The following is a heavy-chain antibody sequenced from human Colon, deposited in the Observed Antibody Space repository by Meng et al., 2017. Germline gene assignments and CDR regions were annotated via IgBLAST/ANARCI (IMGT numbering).Heavy chain of an antibody. CDR3: ARERVATTAVDF. CDR1: GVTFNNCA. J-gene: IGHJ4*02. V-gene: IGHV1-69*01. D-gene: IGHD1-1*01. CDR2: IIPIFGKT. Sequence: QVDLVQTGGEVRRPGSSVKLSCKASGVTFNNCAFNWVRQAPGQGLEWMGEIIPIFGKTNYAQKFQGRVTITADGSTNTSFMELSSLISEDSAVYYCARERVATTAVDFWGLGTLVTVFS.